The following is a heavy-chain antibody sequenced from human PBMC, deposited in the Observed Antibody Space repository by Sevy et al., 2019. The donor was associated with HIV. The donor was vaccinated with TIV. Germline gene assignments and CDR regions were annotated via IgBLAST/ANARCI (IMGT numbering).Heavy chain of an antibody. V-gene: IGHV3-30*04. CDR1: GFTISSYA. J-gene: IGHJ6*02. CDR2: ISYDGSNQ. D-gene: IGHD5-18*01. CDR3: ARGGDVDTAMDGV. Sequence: GGSLRLSCVASGFTISSYAMHWVRQAPGKGLEWVAVISYDGSNQYYADSVKGRFTISRDNSKNTLCLQMNSLRAEDTAVYYCARGGDVDTAMDGVWGQGTTVTVSS.